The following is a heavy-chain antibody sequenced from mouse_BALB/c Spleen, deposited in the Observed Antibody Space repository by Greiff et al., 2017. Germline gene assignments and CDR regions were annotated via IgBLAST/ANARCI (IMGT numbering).Heavy chain of an antibody. D-gene: IGHD1-2*01. CDR1: GYSFTGYF. V-gene: IGHV1-20*02. Sequence: EVQLQQSGPELVKPGASVKISCKASGYSFTGYFMNWVMQSHGKSLEWIGRINPYNGDTFYNQKFKGKATLTVDKSSSTAHMELRSLASEDSAVYYCARPITTAAYWFAYWGQGTLVTVSA. CDR2: INPYNGDT. J-gene: IGHJ3*01. CDR3: ARPITTAAYWFAY.